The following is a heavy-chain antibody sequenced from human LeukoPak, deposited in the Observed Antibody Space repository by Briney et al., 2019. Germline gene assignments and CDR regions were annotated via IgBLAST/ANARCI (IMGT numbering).Heavy chain of an antibody. CDR1: GGTFSSYA. V-gene: IGHV1-69*13. D-gene: IGHD3-10*01. J-gene: IGHJ5*02. CDR2: IIPIFGTA. CDR3: ASDKVVVGGYTMVRGVITLGA. Sequence: SVKVSCKASGGTFSSYAISWVRQAPGQGLEWMGGIIPIFGTANYAQKFQGRVTITADESTSTAYMELSSLRSEDTAVYYCASDKVVVGGYTMVRGVITLGAWGQGTLVTVSS.